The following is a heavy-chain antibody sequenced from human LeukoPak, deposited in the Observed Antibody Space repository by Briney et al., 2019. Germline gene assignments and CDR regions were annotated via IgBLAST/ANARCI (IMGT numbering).Heavy chain of an antibody. Sequence: PGGSLRLSCAASGFTFSTYSMNWVRQAPGKGLEWVSYISTTSTIYYADSVKGRFTISRDNAKNSLFLQMNSPRAEDTAVYYCARDGGSSWYGAFDIWGQGTMVTVSS. CDR3: ARDGGSSWYGAFDI. J-gene: IGHJ3*02. CDR2: ISTTSTI. CDR1: GFTFSTYS. D-gene: IGHD6-13*01. V-gene: IGHV3-48*01.